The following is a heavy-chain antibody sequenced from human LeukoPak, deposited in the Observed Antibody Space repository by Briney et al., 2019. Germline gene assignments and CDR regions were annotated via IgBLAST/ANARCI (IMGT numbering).Heavy chain of an antibody. CDR3: ARDEGYCSGGSCSSVYYYYYMDV. Sequence: ASVKVSCKASGYTFTGYYMHWVRQAPGQGLEWMGWINPNSGGTNYAQKFQGRVTMTRDTSISTAYMELSRLRSDDTAVYYCARDEGYCSGGSCSSVYYYYYMDVWGKGTTVTISS. J-gene: IGHJ6*03. D-gene: IGHD2-15*01. CDR1: GYTFTGYY. V-gene: IGHV1-2*02. CDR2: INPNSGGT.